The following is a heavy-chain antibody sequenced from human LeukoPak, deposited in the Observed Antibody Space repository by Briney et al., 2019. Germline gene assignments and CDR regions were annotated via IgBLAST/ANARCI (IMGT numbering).Heavy chain of an antibody. Sequence: PGGSLRLSCAASGFTFSSYAMHWVRQAPGKGLEWVAVISYDGSNKYYADSVKGRFTISRGNSKNTLYLQMNSLRAEDTAVYYCAREVVVVPAAMGVGAFDIWGQGTMITVSS. V-gene: IGHV3-30*04. CDR3: AREVVVVPAAMGVGAFDI. J-gene: IGHJ3*02. CDR2: ISYDGSNK. D-gene: IGHD2-2*01. CDR1: GFTFSSYA.